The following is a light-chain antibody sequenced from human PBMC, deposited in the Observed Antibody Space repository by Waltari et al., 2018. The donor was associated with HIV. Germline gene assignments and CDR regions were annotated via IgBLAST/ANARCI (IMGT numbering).Light chain of an antibody. J-gene: IGLJ2*01. V-gene: IGLV2-23*02. CDR2: GVS. Sequence: QSALTRPASVSGSPGQSITISCTGTSSDVGGYNLVSWYQQHPGKAPKLMIYGVSKRPSGVSKRFVGSKSGNTASQTISGLQAEDEADYYCCAYAGSTTYVIFGGGTKLTVL. CDR3: CAYAGSTTYVI. CDR1: SSDVGGYNL.